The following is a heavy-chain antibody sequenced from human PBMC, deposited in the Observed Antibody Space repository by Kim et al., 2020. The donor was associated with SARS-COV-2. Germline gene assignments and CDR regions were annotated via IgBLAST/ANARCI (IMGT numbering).Heavy chain of an antibody. CDR2: ISSSSTI. Sequence: GGSLRLSCAASGFTFSSYSMNWVRQAPGKGLEWVSYISSSSTIYYADSVKGRFTISRDNAKNSLYLQMNSLRDEDTAVYYCARGEDDYVWGSYRPVDWGQGTLVTVSS. D-gene: IGHD3-16*02. V-gene: IGHV3-48*02. CDR1: GFTFSSYS. CDR3: ARGEDDYVWGSYRPVD. J-gene: IGHJ4*02.